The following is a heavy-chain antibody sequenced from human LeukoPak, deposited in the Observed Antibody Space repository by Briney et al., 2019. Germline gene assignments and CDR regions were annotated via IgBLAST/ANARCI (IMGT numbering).Heavy chain of an antibody. D-gene: IGHD3-3*01. CDR3: ARHKIGNREYYDFWSGYPDAFDI. CDR1: GGSISSSSYY. Sequence: SETLSLTCTVSGGSISSSSYYWGWIRQPPGKGLEWIGSIYYSGSTYYNPSLKSRVTISVDTSKNQFSLKLSSVTAADTAVYYCARHKIGNREYYDFWSGYPDAFDIWGQGTMVTVSS. J-gene: IGHJ3*02. CDR2: IYYSGST. V-gene: IGHV4-39*01.